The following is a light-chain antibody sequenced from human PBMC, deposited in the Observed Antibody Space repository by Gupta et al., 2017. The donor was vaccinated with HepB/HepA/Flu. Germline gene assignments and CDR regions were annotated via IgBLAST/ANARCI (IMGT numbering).Light chain of an antibody. J-gene: IGKJ4*01. CDR1: QGISSY. CDR2: YAS. V-gene: IGKV1D-43*01. CDR3: QQYYSTPALT. Sequence: AIRMTQSPFSLSASVGDRVTITCWASQGISSYLAWYQQKPAKAPKLFIYYASSLQSGVPSRFSGSGYGTDYTLTISSRQPEDFATYYCQQYYSTPALTFGGGTKVEIK.